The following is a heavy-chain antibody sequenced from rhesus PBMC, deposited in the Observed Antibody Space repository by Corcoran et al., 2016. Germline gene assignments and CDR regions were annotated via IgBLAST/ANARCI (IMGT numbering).Heavy chain of an antibody. CDR2: ISNGGGST. V-gene: IGHV3-59*01. J-gene: IGHJ3*01. D-gene: IGHD3-3*01. CDR3: ARERLGAFDF. CDR1: GFTFSDYY. Sequence: EVQLVEFGGGWATPGGSLRLSCAASGFTFSDYYMHWVRQASGKGLEWVSRISNGGGSTWYADSGKGRFTFSRENAKNTLYLQMNSLRIEDTAVYYCARERLGAFDFWGQGLRVTVSS.